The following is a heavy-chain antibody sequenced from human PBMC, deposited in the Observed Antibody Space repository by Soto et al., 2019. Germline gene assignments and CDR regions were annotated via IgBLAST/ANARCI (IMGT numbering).Heavy chain of an antibody. Sequence: GGSLRLSCAASGFSFSRYGMHWARQAPGKGLEWVAVIWNDGSNEGYADSVKGRFTISRDNSRNTLYLQMNSLRVEDTAIYYCATDAGSSAWDYWGQGTQVTSPQ. J-gene: IGHJ4*02. CDR1: GFSFSRYG. V-gene: IGHV3-33*01. CDR3: ATDAGSSAWDY. D-gene: IGHD6-19*01. CDR2: IWNDGSNE.